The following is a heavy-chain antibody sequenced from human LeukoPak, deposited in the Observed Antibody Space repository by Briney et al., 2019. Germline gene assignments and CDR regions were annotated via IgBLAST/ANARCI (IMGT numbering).Heavy chain of an antibody. J-gene: IGHJ4*02. CDR3: AKDRARYCSSTSCRYTGDYFDY. V-gene: IGHV3-30*02. CDR1: GFTFSSYG. D-gene: IGHD2-2*01. Sequence: GGSLRLSCAASGFTFSSYGMHWVRQAPGKGLEWVAFIRYDGSNKYYADSVKGRFTISRDNSKNTLYLQMNSLRAEDTAVYYCAKDRARYCSSTSCRYTGDYFDYWGQGTLVTVSS. CDR2: IRYDGSNK.